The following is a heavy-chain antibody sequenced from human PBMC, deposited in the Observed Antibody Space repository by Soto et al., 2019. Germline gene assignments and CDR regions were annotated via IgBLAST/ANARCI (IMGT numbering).Heavy chain of an antibody. CDR3: ARKYNYDFWSGYSRNWFDP. Sequence: ASVKVSCKASGYTFTSYDINWVRQATGQGLEWMGWMNPNSGNTGYAQKFQGRVTMTRNTSISTAYMELSSLRSEDTAVYYCARKYNYDFWSGYSRNWFDPWGQGTLVTVSS. CDR1: GYTFTSYD. D-gene: IGHD3-3*01. J-gene: IGHJ5*02. V-gene: IGHV1-8*01. CDR2: MNPNSGNT.